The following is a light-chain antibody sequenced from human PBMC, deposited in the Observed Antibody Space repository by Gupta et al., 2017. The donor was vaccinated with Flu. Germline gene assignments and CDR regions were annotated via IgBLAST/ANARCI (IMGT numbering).Light chain of an antibody. CDR3: QSADNSGTYVV. V-gene: IGLV3-25*03. CDR2: KDS. J-gene: IGLJ2*01. Sequence: GQTARITCSGDALPKQYAYWYQQKPGQAPVLVIYKDSERPSGIPERFSGSSSGTTVTLTISGVQAEDEADYYCQSADNSGTYVVFGGGTKLTVL. CDR1: ALPKQY.